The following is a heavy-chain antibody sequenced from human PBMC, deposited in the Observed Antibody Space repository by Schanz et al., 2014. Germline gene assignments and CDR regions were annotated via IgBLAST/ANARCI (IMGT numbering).Heavy chain of an antibody. V-gene: IGHV4-34*01. D-gene: IGHD4-17*01. CDR2: INYSGSA. CDR1: GGSVSGYF. Sequence: VQLQQWGAGRLRPAETLSLTCAVYGGSVSGYFWTWIRQSPRKGLEWIGEINYSGSAHYNPSLKSRVTFSVDPSKNQFSLKRGSVTAADTAVYYCARGNNFDYGDAFFNYYYYYMDVWGKGTTVTVSS. J-gene: IGHJ6*03. CDR3: ARGNNFDYGDAFFNYYYYYMDV.